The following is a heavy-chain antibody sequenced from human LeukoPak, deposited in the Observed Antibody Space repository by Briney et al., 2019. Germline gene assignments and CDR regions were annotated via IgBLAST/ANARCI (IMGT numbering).Heavy chain of an antibody. D-gene: IGHD3-22*01. CDR3: AKGDYYDSSGYIDY. CDR1: GFTFSSYS. J-gene: IGHJ4*02. CDR2: ISGSGGST. V-gene: IGHV3-23*01. Sequence: PGGSLRLSCTASGFTFSSYSMNWVRQAPGRGLEWVSAISGSGGSTYYADSVKGRFTISRDNSKNTLYLQMNSLRAEDTAVYYCAKGDYYDSSGYIDYWGQGTLVTVSS.